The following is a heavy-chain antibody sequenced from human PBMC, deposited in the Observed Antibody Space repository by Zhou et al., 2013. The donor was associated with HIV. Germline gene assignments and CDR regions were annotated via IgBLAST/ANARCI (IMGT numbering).Heavy chain of an antibody. CDR2: IIPIFGST. CDR3: AKGVKAYQIHFDWFDP. J-gene: IGHJ5*02. V-gene: IGHV1-69*14. D-gene: IGHD2-2*01. Sequence: QVQLVQSGAEVKKPGSSVKVSCKASGGSFSDYVVHWVRQAPGQGLEWMGGIIPIFGSTDYALKFQDRVTFSADKSSGIAYLELTRLRFDDTAIYYCAKGVKAYQIHFDWFDPWGQGTLVTVSS. CDR1: GGSFSDYV.